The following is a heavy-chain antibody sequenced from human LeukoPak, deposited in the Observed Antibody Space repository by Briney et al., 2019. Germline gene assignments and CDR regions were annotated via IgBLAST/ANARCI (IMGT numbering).Heavy chain of an antibody. J-gene: IGHJ6*03. CDR3: AIGTTGTFFSYYYMDV. CDR1: GYSISSGYY. Sequence: SETLSLTCTVSGYSISSGYYWGWIRQPPGKGLEWIGSIYHSGSTYYNPSLKSRVTISVDTSKNQFSLKLRSVTAADTAVYYCAIGTTGTFFSYYYMDVWGKGTTVTVSS. D-gene: IGHD1-1*01. CDR2: IYHSGST. V-gene: IGHV4-38-2*02.